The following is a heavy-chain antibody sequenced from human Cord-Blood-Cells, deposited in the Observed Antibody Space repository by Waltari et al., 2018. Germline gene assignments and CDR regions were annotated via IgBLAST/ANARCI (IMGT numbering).Heavy chain of an antibody. J-gene: IGHJ4*02. V-gene: IGHV1-69*02. CDR3: ASSRLTAGLG. D-gene: IGHD3-9*01. CDR2: SIPVLGIA. Sequence: QVQLVQSGAEVKKPGSSVKVSCKASGGTFSSYTISWVRQAPGQGLEWMGRSIPVLGIAKDGQEFQGRVTITADKSTSTAYMELSSLRSEDTAVYYCASSRLTAGLGWGQGTLVTVSS. CDR1: GGTFSSYT.